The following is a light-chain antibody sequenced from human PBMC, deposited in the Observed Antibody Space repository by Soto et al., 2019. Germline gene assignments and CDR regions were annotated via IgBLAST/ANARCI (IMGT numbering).Light chain of an antibody. CDR3: QRYGSWPHT. Sequence: ERVMMQSAATLSLSPGERATLSCRASQSVGSNLAWYQQKPGQAPRLLIYDTSTRATGVPARFSGSRSGTDFTLTINSLQPEDFAVYYCQRYGSWPHTFGEGTKVDI. CDR2: DTS. J-gene: IGKJ4*01. V-gene: IGKV3-15*01. CDR1: QSVGSN.